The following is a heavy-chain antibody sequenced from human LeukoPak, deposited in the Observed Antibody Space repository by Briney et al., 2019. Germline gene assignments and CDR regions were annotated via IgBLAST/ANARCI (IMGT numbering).Heavy chain of an antibody. CDR2: INHSGST. CDR1: GGSFSGYY. V-gene: IGHV4-34*01. CDR3: AREVAAEDY. Sequence: SETLSLTCAVYGGSFSGYYWSWIRQPPGKGLEWIGEINHSGSTNYNPSLKSRVTISVDTSKNQFSLKLSSVTAADTAVCYCAREVAAEDYWGQGTLVTVSS. D-gene: IGHD6-19*01. J-gene: IGHJ4*02.